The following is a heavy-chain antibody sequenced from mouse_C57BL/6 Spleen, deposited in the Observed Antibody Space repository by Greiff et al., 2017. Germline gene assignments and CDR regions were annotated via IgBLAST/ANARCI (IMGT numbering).Heavy chain of an antibody. CDR3: TTTSRRRLTYYYAMDY. CDR2: IDPENGDT. Sequence: VQLKQSGAELVRPGASVKLSCTASGFNIKDDYMHWVKQRPEQGLAWIGWIDPENGDTEYASKFQGKATITADKSSNTACLQLSRLTSEDTAVYYGTTTSRRRLTYYYAMDYGGQGTSVTVSS. J-gene: IGHJ4*01. CDR1: GFNIKDDY. D-gene: IGHD2-2*01. V-gene: IGHV14-4*01.